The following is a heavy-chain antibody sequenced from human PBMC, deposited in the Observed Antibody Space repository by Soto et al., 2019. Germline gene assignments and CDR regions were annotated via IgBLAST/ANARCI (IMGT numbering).Heavy chain of an antibody. J-gene: IGHJ6*02. CDR1: GFLFSNAW. CDR3: TTDDTGSPFAGGMDV. CDR2: IKTKTDGGTT. D-gene: IGHD1-1*01. Sequence: GGSLRLSCAASGFLFSNAWLNWVRQAPGKGLEWVGRIKTKTDGGTTDYSAPVKGRFIISRDDSKNTLYLQMNSLKTEDTAVYYCTTDDTGSPFAGGMDVWGQGTTVTVSS. V-gene: IGHV3-15*07.